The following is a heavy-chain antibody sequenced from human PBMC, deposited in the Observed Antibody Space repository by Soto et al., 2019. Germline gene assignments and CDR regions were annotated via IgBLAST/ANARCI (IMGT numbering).Heavy chain of an antibody. D-gene: IGHD3-22*01. CDR2: ISSSGNII. Sequence: GWSLRLSCAGSGFTFSDYYMSWIRQAPGKGLEWVSYISSSGNIIYYADSVKGRFTISRDNAKNSLYLQMNSLRAEDTAVYYCARDLGYYASDGYFDYWGQGTLVTVYS. V-gene: IGHV3-11*01. CDR1: GFTFSDYY. J-gene: IGHJ4*02. CDR3: ARDLGYYASDGYFDY.